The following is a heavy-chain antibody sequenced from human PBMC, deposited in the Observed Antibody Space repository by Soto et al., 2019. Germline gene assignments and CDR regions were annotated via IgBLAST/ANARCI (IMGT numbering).Heavy chain of an antibody. CDR3: ARADGYGDYVLLVLDY. CDR1: GYTFTSYD. CDR2: MNPNSGNT. V-gene: IGHV1-8*01. D-gene: IGHD4-17*01. J-gene: IGHJ4*02. Sequence: QVQLVQSGAEVKKPGASVKVYCKASGYTFTSYDINWVRQATGQGLEWMGWMNPNSGNTGYAQKFQGRVTMTRNTSISTAYMELSSLRSEDTAVYYCARADGYGDYVLLVLDYWGQGTLVTVSS.